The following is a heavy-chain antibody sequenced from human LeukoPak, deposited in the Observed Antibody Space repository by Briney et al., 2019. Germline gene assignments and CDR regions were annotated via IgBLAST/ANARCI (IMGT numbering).Heavy chain of an antibody. D-gene: IGHD3-22*01. Sequence: SETLSLTCAVYGGYFSGYYWSWIRQPPGKGLEWVGEINHSGSTNYNPSLKSRVTISVDTSKNQFSLKLSSVTAADTDVYYCARRRRYYDSSGYYGDRFDYWGQGTLVTVSS. V-gene: IGHV4-34*01. CDR2: INHSGST. CDR1: GGYFSGYY. J-gene: IGHJ4*02. CDR3: ARRRRYYDSSGYYGDRFDY.